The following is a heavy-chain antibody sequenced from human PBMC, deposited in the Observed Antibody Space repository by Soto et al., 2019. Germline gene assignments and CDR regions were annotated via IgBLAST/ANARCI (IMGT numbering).Heavy chain of an antibody. CDR2: IIPIFGTA. D-gene: IGHD3-22*01. CDR1: GGTFSSYA. Sequence: QVQLVQSGAEVKKPGSSVKVSCKASGGTFSSYAISWVRQAPGQGLEWMGGIIPIFGTANYAQKFQGRVTITADESTSTAYMELISLRSEDTAVYYCARQGYYDSSGYYTYFDYWGQGTLVTVSS. J-gene: IGHJ4*02. CDR3: ARQGYYDSSGYYTYFDY. V-gene: IGHV1-69*12.